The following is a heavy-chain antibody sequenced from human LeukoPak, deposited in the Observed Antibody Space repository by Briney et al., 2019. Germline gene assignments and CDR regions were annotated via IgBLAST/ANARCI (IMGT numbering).Heavy chain of an antibody. D-gene: IGHD3-10*01. CDR2: IYYSGSA. V-gene: IGHV4-59*01. CDR3: ARSYGSGNYFDY. CDR1: GGSISTYY. Sequence: SETLSLTCTVSGGSISTYYWSWIRQPPGKGLEWIGYIYYSGSANYNPSLKSRVTISVDTSKNQFSPKLSSVTAADTAVYYCARSYGSGNYFDYWGQGTLVTVSS. J-gene: IGHJ4*02.